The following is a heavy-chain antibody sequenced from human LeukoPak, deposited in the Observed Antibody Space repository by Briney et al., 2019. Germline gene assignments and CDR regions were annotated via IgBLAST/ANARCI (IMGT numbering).Heavy chain of an antibody. Sequence: TGGSLRLSCAASGFTFSSYAMHWVRQAPGKGLEWVAVISYDGSNKYYADSVKGRFTISRDNSKNTLYLQMNSLRAEDTAVYYCASMESSGWHPTDEFDYWGQGTLVTVSS. CDR2: ISYDGSNK. V-gene: IGHV3-30-3*01. CDR1: GFTFSSYA. D-gene: IGHD6-19*01. CDR3: ASMESSGWHPTDEFDY. J-gene: IGHJ4*02.